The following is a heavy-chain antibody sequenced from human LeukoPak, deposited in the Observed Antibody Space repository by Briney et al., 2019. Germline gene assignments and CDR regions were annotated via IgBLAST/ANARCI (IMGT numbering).Heavy chain of an antibody. CDR1: GGSISSHY. CDR3: AREYMTTVTSLYNWFDP. Sequence: SETLSLTCSVSGGSISSHYWSWIRQPPGKALEWIGYIYYGGTTNYNPSLKSRVTISVDTSKNQFSLKLSSVTAADTAVYYCAREYMTTVTSLYNWFDPWGQGTLVTVSS. CDR2: IYYGGTT. D-gene: IGHD4-11*01. J-gene: IGHJ5*02. V-gene: IGHV4-59*11.